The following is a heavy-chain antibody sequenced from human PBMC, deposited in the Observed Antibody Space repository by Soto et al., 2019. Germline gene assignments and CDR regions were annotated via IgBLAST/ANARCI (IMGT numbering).Heavy chain of an antibody. CDR3: AKDQSRSLKDSPFDY. CDR2: ISGSGGST. J-gene: IGHJ4*02. D-gene: IGHD2-15*01. Sequence: PGGSLRLSCAASGSTFSSYAMSWVRQAPGKGLEWVSAISGSGGSTYYADSVKGRFTISRDNSKNTLYLQMNSLRAEDTAVYYCAKDQSRSLKDSPFDYWGQGTLVTVSS. V-gene: IGHV3-23*01. CDR1: GSTFSSYA.